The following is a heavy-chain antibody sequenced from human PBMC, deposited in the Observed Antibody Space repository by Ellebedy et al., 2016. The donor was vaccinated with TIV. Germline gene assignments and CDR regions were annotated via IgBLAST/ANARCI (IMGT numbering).Heavy chain of an antibody. Sequence: GGSLRLSCAASGFTFSDYYMSWIRQAPGKGLEWVSFISPSATYTDYADSVKGRFTISRDNAKSSLFLQMNSLRAEDTAVYYCVRGPIVDTGMIEHDYWGQGTLVTVSS. V-gene: IGHV3-11*06. CDR3: VRGPIVDTGMIEHDY. J-gene: IGHJ4*02. CDR2: ISPSATYT. D-gene: IGHD5-18*01. CDR1: GFTFSDYY.